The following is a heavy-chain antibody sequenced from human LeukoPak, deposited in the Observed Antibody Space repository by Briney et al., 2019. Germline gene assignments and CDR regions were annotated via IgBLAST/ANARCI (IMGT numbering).Heavy chain of an antibody. V-gene: IGHV3-7*03. Sequence: GSLILFCGAAGFSFSRDWMSWVRRAPGGGGEGVANIKKGGGGNNYVEPVKGRVTISRDNAKNSLYLQMNSLRAEDTAVYYCARGLLDYWRQGTLVTVSS. CDR3: ARGLLDY. J-gene: IGHJ4*02. D-gene: IGHD2-15*01. CDR2: IKKGGGGN. CDR1: GFSFSRDW.